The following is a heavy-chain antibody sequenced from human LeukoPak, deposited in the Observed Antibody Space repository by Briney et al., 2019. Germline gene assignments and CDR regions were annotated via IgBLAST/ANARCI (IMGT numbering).Heavy chain of an antibody. CDR1: GFTFSSYS. Sequence: GGSLRLSCAASGFTFSSYSMNWVRQAPGKGLEWVAVISYDGSNKYYADSVKGRFTISRDNSKNTLYLRMNSLRAEDTAVYYCARGSVLRFLEWLSAPNWFDPWGQGTLVTVSS. CDR2: ISYDGSNK. V-gene: IGHV3-30*03. CDR3: ARGSVLRFLEWLSAPNWFDP. J-gene: IGHJ5*02. D-gene: IGHD3-3*01.